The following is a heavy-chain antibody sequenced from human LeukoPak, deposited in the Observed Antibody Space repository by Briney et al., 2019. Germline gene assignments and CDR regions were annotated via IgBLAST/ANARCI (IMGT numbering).Heavy chain of an antibody. CDR2: IYHSGST. Sequence: PSETLSLTCTVSGYSLSSAYYWGWIRQPPGKGLEWIGIIYHSGSTYYNPSLKSRVTISVDTSKNQFSLKVSSVTAADTAVYYCAYRFRYYYDTTAYPRYFDLWGRGSLVTVSS. CDR3: AYRFRYYYDTTAYPRYFDL. CDR1: GYSLSSAYY. J-gene: IGHJ2*01. D-gene: IGHD3-22*01. V-gene: IGHV4-38-2*02.